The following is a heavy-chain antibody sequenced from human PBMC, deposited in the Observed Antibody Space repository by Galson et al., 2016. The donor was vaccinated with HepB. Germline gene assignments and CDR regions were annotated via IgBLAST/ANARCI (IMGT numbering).Heavy chain of an antibody. D-gene: IGHD4-17*01. CDR1: GYTFTGYY. CDR3: ARDYGDNSFYGMDV. J-gene: IGHJ6*02. CDR2: INPNSGGT. V-gene: IGHV1-2*02. Sequence: SVKVSCKASGYTFTGYYMHWVRQAPGQGLEWMGWINPNSGGTNYAQKFQGRVSMTRDTSISTANMELSRLRSDDTAVYYCARDYGDNSFYGMDVWGQGTTVTVSS.